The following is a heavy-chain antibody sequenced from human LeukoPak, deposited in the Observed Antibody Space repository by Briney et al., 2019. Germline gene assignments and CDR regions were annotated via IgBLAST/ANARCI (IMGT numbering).Heavy chain of an antibody. CDR2: INTNTGNP. CDR3: ARGYSSSWLVTKPYYYYGLDV. D-gene: IGHD6-13*01. J-gene: IGHJ6*02. CDR1: GYTFTNYA. Sequence: ASVTVTFKCSGYTFTNYAMNWVRPAPGQGLEWMGWINTNTGNPTYAQGFTGRFVCSLDTSVSTAYLQISSLKAEDTAVYYCARGYSSSWLVTKPYYYYGLDVWGQGTTVTVSS. V-gene: IGHV7-4-1*02.